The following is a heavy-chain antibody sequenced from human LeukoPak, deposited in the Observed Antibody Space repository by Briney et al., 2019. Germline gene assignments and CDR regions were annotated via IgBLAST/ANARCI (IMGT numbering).Heavy chain of an antibody. CDR1: GFTFSSYA. J-gene: IGHJ4*02. CDR3: ARGGSGYDWGVPHDY. Sequence: GRSLRLSRAASGFTFSSYAMHWVRQAPGKGLEWVAVISYDGSNKYYADSVKGRFTISRDNSKNTLYLQMNSLRAEDTAVYYCARGGSGYDWGVPHDYWGQGTLVTVSS. CDR2: ISYDGSNK. V-gene: IGHV3-30-3*01. D-gene: IGHD5-12*01.